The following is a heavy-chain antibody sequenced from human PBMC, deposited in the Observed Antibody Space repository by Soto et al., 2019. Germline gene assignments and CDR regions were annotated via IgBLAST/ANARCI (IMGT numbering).Heavy chain of an antibody. CDR2: IIPIFGTA. CDR1: GGTFSSYA. Sequence: SVKVSCKASGGTFSSYAISWVRQAPGQGLEWMGGIIPIFGTANYAQKFQGRVTITADESTSTAYMELSSLRSEDTAVYCCARRQGSWYHNFDYWGQGTLVTVSS. V-gene: IGHV1-69*13. J-gene: IGHJ4*02. D-gene: IGHD6-13*01. CDR3: ARRQGSWYHNFDY.